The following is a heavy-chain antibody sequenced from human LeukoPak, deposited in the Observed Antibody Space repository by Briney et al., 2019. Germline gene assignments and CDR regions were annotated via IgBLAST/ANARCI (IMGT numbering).Heavy chain of an antibody. Sequence: RGSLRLSCAASGFTFSDYYMSWIRQAPGKGLEWVSSISSTSIYIYYADSVKGRFTISRDNAKNSLYLQMNSLRAEDTAVYYCARSDYGTSGNFDYWGQGTLVTVSS. J-gene: IGHJ4*02. CDR3: ARSDYGTSGNFDY. CDR2: ISSTSIYI. CDR1: GFTFSDYY. V-gene: IGHV3-11*06. D-gene: IGHD4/OR15-4a*01.